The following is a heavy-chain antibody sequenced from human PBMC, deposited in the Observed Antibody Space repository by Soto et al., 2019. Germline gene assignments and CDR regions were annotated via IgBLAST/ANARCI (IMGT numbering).Heavy chain of an antibody. J-gene: IGHJ4*02. CDR1: EFIFSAYA. Sequence: GGSLRLSCAASEFIFSAYAMAWVRQAPGKGLEWVSSISSSGLTTYYPDSVKGRFTISRDNAKNSLYLQMNSLRAEDTAVYYCARANYDSSGYYPNFDYWGQGTLVTVSS. CDR2: ISSSGLTT. V-gene: IGHV3-23*01. D-gene: IGHD3-22*01. CDR3: ARANYDSSGYYPNFDY.